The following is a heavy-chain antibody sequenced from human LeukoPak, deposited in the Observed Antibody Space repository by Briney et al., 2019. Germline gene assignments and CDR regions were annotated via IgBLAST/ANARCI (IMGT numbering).Heavy chain of an antibody. CDR2: IKQDGSEK. J-gene: IGHJ4*02. CDR3: ARDLTTIVQGVIITAHFDY. Sequence: GGSLRLSCAASGFTFSSYWMSWVRQAPGKGLEWVANIKQDGSEKYYVDSVKGRFTISRDNAKNSLYLQMNSLRAEDTAVYYCARDLTTIVQGVIITAHFDYWGQGTLVTVSS. CDR1: GFTFSSYW. V-gene: IGHV3-7*01. D-gene: IGHD3-10*01.